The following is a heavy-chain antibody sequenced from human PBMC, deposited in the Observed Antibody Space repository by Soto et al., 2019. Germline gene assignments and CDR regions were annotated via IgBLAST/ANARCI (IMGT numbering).Heavy chain of an antibody. Sequence: QVQLQESGPGLVKPSQTLSLTCTVSGASISGGDYYWTWIRQPPGKGLEWIGSIYYTGNTYSNPSLESRLSISVDPYNNQFALRLTSVTAPDTAIYYCARATYDSSTYYLDCWGQGTLVTVSS. CDR1: GASISGGDYY. CDR3: ARATYDSSTYYLDC. J-gene: IGHJ4*02. D-gene: IGHD3-22*01. V-gene: IGHV4-30-4*01. CDR2: IYYTGNT.